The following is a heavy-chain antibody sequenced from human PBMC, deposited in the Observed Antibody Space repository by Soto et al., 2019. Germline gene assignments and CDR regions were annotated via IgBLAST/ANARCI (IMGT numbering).Heavy chain of an antibody. Sequence: ASVKVSCKASGYTFTSYDINWVRQATGQGLERMGWMNPNSGNTGYAQKFQGRVTMTRNTSISTAYMELSSLRSEDTAVYYCARGDLSWTPITIFGVVSRNWFDPWGQGTLVTVSS. CDR2: MNPNSGNT. J-gene: IGHJ5*02. D-gene: IGHD3-3*01. CDR1: GYTFTSYD. CDR3: ARGDLSWTPITIFGVVSRNWFDP. V-gene: IGHV1-8*01.